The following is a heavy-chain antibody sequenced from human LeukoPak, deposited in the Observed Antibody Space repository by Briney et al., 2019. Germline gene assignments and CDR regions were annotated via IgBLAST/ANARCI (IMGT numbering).Heavy chain of an antibody. Sequence: GGSLRLSCAASRFTFSSYGMSWVRQTPGKGLEWVSAISTSGGTTYYAASVKGRFTISRDNSKNMLSLQMSSLRAEDTAVYYCAKDRGDCRGGSCYFDYWGQGTLVTVSS. CDR1: RFTFSSYG. V-gene: IGHV3-23*01. CDR2: ISTSGGTT. J-gene: IGHJ4*02. CDR3: AKDRGDCRGGSCYFDY. D-gene: IGHD2-15*01.